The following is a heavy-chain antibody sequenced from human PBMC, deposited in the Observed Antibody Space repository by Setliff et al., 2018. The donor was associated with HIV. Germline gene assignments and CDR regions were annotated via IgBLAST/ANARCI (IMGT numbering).Heavy chain of an antibody. Sequence: SSVKVSCKASGGTFSSYGVNWVRQAPGQGLEWMGGIFPFFGSANYAQKFQGRVTITADVSTSTIYMELSSLTSEDTAVYYCARGADGDYRYYMDVWGRGTTVTGSS. J-gene: IGHJ6*03. D-gene: IGHD4-17*01. CDR2: IFPFFGSA. CDR3: ARGADGDYRYYMDV. V-gene: IGHV1-69*13. CDR1: GGTFSSYG.